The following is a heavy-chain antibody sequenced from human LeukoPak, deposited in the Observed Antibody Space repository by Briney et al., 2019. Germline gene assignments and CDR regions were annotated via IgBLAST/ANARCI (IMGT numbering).Heavy chain of an antibody. V-gene: IGHV3-11*01. D-gene: IGHD3-3*01. CDR1: GFTFSDYY. Sequence: GGSLRLSCAASGFTFSDYYMSWIRQAPGKGLEWVSYISSSGSTIYYADSVKGRFTISRDNSKNTLYLQMNSLRAEDTAVYYGAKEMFGVPYCYMDVWGKGTTVTVSS. J-gene: IGHJ6*03. CDR3: AKEMFGVPYCYMDV. CDR2: ISSSGSTI.